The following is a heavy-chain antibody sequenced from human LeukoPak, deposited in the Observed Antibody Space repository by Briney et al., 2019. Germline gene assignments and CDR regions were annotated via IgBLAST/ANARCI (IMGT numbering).Heavy chain of an antibody. CDR2: IYYSGST. D-gene: IGHD5-18*01. CDR1: GGSISSYY. CDR3: ARANPHVDTAMSLDY. Sequence: SETLSLTCTVSGGSISSYYWSWIRQPPGRGLEWLGYIYYSGSTNYNPSLKSRVTISVDTSKNQFSLKLSSVTAADTAVYYCARANPHVDTAMSLDYWGQGTLVTVSS. J-gene: IGHJ4*02. V-gene: IGHV4-59*01.